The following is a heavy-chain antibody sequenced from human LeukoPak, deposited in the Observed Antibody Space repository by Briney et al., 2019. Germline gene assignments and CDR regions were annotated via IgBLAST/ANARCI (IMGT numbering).Heavy chain of an antibody. D-gene: IGHD5/OR15-5a*01. Sequence: GGSLRLSCAVSGFTFSTHGMSWVRQARGKGREGGSDITGSGAGTYYADPVRGRLTISRDNSKYTLHLHMNSLRAEDTAAYYCAKKVLSTRDSLLGPFDYWGQGTLVTVSS. CDR3: AKKVLSTRDSLLGPFDY. V-gene: IGHV3-23*01. CDR2: ITGSGAGT. CDR1: GFTFSTHG. J-gene: IGHJ4*02.